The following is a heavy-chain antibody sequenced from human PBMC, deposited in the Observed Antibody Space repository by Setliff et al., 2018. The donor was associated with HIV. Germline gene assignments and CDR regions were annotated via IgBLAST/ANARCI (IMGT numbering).Heavy chain of an antibody. V-gene: IGHV3-49*04. D-gene: IGHD2-21*01. J-gene: IGHJ6*01. CDR2: IRSEEYGGTT. Sequence: GGSLRLSCAASGFTFSSYGMHWVRQAPGKGLEWVGFIRSEEYGGTTEFAASVKDRFTISRDDSRNIAYLQMNSLKTEDTAVYYCTKLVVRYFYAMDVWGQGTTVTVSS. CDR1: GFTFSSYG. CDR3: TKLVVRYFYAMDV.